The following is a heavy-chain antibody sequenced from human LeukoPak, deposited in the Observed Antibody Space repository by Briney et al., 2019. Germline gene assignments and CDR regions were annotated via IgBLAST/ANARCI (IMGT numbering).Heavy chain of an antibody. CDR3: ARDLSESDGSRPFDY. D-gene: IGHD3-10*01. V-gene: IGHV3-30-3*01. Sequence: GGSLRLSCAASGFTVSSNYMSWVRQAPGKGLEWVAVISYDGSNKYYADSVKGRFTISRDNSKNTLYLQMNSLRAEDTAVYYCARDLSESDGSRPFDYWGQGTLVTVSS. CDR2: ISYDGSNK. J-gene: IGHJ4*02. CDR1: GFTVSSNY.